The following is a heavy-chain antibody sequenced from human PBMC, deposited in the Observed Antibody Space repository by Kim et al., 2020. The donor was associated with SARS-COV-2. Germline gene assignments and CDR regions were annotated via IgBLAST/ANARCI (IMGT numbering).Heavy chain of an antibody. CDR1: GFTFSGSA. D-gene: IGHD2-2*01. Sequence: GGSLRLSCAASGFTFSGSAMHWVRQASGKGLEWVGRIRSKANSYATAYAASVKGRFTISRDDSKNTAYLQMNSLKTEDTAVYYCTRHVRRIPSPIGCSSTSCYYGMAVWGQGTTVTVSS. CDR3: TRHVRRIPSPIGCSSTSCYYGMAV. CDR2: IRSKANSYAT. J-gene: IGHJ6*02. V-gene: IGHV3-73*01.